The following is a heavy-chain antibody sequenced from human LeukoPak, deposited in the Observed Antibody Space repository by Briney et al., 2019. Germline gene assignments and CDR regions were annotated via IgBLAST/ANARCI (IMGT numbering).Heavy chain of an antibody. D-gene: IGHD6-13*01. J-gene: IGHJ4*02. CDR2: ISGDGGST. CDR1: GFTFEDYA. V-gene: IGHV3-43*02. CDR3: ARKHLESSSWYLPFDY. Sequence: GGSLRLSCAASGFTFEDYAMHWVRQAPGKGLEWVSFISGDGGSTYYADSVKGRFTISRDNSKNSLYLQINSLRTEDTALYYCARKHLESSSWYLPFDYWGQGTLVTVSS.